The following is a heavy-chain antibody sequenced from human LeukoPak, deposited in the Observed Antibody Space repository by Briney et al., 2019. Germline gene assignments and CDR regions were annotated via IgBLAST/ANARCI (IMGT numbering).Heavy chain of an antibody. V-gene: IGHV3-53*01. CDR2: IYSGGST. CDR3: ARDNGAVGAAGYFDY. J-gene: IGHJ4*02. CDR1: GFAFSTNY. D-gene: IGHD2-15*01. Sequence: GGSLRLSCAASGFAFSTNYMGWVRQAPGKGLEWVSVIYSGGSTYYADSVKGRFTISRDNSKNTLYLQMNSLRAEDTAVYYCARDNGAVGAAGYFDYWGQGTLVTVSS.